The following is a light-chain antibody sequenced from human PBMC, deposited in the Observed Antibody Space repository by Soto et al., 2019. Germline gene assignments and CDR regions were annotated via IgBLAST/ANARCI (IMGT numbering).Light chain of an antibody. Sequence: EIVLTQSPGTLSLSPGEGATLSCRASQSVSSSYLAWYQQKPGQAPRLLIYGASRRATGIPDRFSGSGSGTDFTLTISRLEAEDFAVYYCQQYGSSSWTFGQGTKVEIK. CDR1: QSVSSSY. V-gene: IGKV3-20*01. J-gene: IGKJ1*01. CDR3: QQYGSSSWT. CDR2: GAS.